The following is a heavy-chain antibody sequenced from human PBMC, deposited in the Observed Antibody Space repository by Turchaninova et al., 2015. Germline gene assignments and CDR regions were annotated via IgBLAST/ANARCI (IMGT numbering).Heavy chain of an antibody. J-gene: IGHJ4*02. Sequence: QLQLQESGPGLVKPSETLSLTCSVPGGSISSSGSYWGWIRPPPGKGLEGFGTINYSGSTHYTPSLQSRVTISGETSQNQFALKLGSVTAADTTVYYCAGDLAVTVLSPFDHWGQGSLVTVSS. D-gene: IGHD2-21*02. V-gene: IGHV4-39*07. CDR1: GGSISSSGSY. CDR3: AGDLAVTVLSPFDH. CDR2: INYSGST.